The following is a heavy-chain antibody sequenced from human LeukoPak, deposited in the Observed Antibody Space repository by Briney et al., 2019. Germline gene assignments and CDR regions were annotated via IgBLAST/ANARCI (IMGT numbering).Heavy chain of an antibody. CDR3: ARSGGYSYGPDY. CDR2: ISYDGSNK. Sequence: PGGSPRLSYAASGFTFSSYAMHWVRQAPGKGLEWVAVISYDGSNKYYADSVKGRFTISRDNSKNTLYLQMNSLRAEDTAVYYCARSGGYSYGPDYWGQGTLVTVSS. V-gene: IGHV3-30-3*01. J-gene: IGHJ4*02. CDR1: GFTFSSYA. D-gene: IGHD5-18*01.